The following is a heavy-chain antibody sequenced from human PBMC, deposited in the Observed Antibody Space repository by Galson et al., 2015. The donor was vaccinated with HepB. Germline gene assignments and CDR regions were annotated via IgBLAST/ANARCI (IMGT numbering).Heavy chain of an antibody. CDR2: ISSDGSNK. J-gene: IGHJ4*02. CDR1: GFTFSTCG. Sequence: SLRLSCAASGFTFSTCGMHWVRQLPGKGLEWVAAISSDGSNKNYADSVKGRFSISRDNSWNTLYLQMNSLRAEDTAVYYCAKAGYYDSSGYYYYFDDWGQGTLVTVSS. CDR3: AKAGYYDSSGYYYYFDD. V-gene: IGHV3-30*18. D-gene: IGHD3-22*01.